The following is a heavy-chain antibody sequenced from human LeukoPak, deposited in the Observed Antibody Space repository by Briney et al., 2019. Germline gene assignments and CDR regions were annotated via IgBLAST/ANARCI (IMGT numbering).Heavy chain of an antibody. CDR1: GGSFSSYY. CDR2: IYYSGST. V-gene: IGHV4-59*01. Sequence: SETLSLTCTVSGGSFSSYYWSWIRQPPGKGLEWIGYIYYSGSTNYNPSLKSRVTISVDTSKNQFSLKLSSVTAADTAVYYCARVIAARRGGEGYFDYWGQGTLVTVSS. CDR3: ARVIAARRGGEGYFDY. J-gene: IGHJ4*02. D-gene: IGHD6-6*01.